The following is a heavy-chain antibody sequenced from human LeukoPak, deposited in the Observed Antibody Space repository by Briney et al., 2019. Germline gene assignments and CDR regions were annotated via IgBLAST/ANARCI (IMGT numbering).Heavy chain of an antibody. Sequence: GGSLRLSCAASGFTFSSYAMSWVRQAPGKGLEWVSAISGSGGSTYYADSVKGRFTISRDNSKNTLYLQMNSLRAEDTAVYYCAKVSVLLWFGELLSPFDYWAREPWSPSPQ. CDR1: GFTFSSYA. CDR3: AKVSVLLWFGELLSPFDY. V-gene: IGHV3-23*01. D-gene: IGHD3-10*01. CDR2: ISGSGGST. J-gene: IGHJ4*02.